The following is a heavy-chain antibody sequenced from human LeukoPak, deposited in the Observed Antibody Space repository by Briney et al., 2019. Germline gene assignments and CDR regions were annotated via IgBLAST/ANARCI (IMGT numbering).Heavy chain of an antibody. CDR3: ARRFSHGSIDY. V-gene: IGHV3-7*04. CDR2: IKEDGTEK. D-gene: IGHD5-24*01. Sequence: GGSLRLSCAASGFIFSSYWMTWGRQAPGKGLEWVANIKEDGTEKYYVDSVKGRFTISRDNAKNSLYLQMNSLRAEDTAVYYCARRFSHGSIDYWGQGILVTVSS. CDR1: GFIFSSYW. J-gene: IGHJ4*02.